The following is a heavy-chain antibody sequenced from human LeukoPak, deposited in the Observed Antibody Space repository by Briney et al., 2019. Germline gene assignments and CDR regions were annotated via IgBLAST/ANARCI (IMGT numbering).Heavy chain of an antibody. J-gene: IGHJ4*02. CDR2: ISGSGGST. CDR3: ADVRGVISSSVDY. CDR1: GFTFSSYA. Sequence: GGALRLSCAASGFTFSSYAMSWVRQAPGKGLEWVSAISGSGGSTYYADSVKGRFTISRDNSKNTLYLQMNSLRAEDTAVYYCADVRGVISSSVDYWGQGTLVTVSS. D-gene: IGHD3-10*01. V-gene: IGHV3-23*01.